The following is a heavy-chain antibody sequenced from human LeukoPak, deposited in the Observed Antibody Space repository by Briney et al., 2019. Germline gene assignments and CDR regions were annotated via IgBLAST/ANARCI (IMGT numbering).Heavy chain of an antibody. Sequence: GASVKVSCKASGYTFTNFGISWVRQAPGQGLEWMGWITPYNGNTNYAQKLQGRVTMSTDTSTSTAYMELRSLRSDDTAVYYCARDGVSGVCNYWGQGTLVTVSS. V-gene: IGHV1-18*01. J-gene: IGHJ4*02. CDR3: ARDGVSGVCNY. CDR1: GYTFTNFG. D-gene: IGHD3-3*01. CDR2: ITPYNGNT.